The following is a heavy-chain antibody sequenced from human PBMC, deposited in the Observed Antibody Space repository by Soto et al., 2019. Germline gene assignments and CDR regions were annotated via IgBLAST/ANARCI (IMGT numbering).Heavy chain of an antibody. Sequence: ASVKVSCKASGYTFSSYAMHWVRQAPGQRLEWMGWINAGYGNTKSSQKFQDRVPISRDTSASTAYMELTSLRSEDTAVYYCARDTGDGTFDFWGQGTLVTVS. V-gene: IGHV1-3*01. CDR1: GYTFSSYA. J-gene: IGHJ4*02. CDR2: INAGYGNT. CDR3: ARDTGDGTFDF. D-gene: IGHD7-27*01.